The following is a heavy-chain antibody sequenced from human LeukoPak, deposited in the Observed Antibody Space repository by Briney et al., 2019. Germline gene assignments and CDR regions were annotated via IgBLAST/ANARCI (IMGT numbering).Heavy chain of an antibody. D-gene: IGHD6-19*01. CDR1: GGSISSSNYY. CDR3: ARHASVDGNWPRPLDY. Sequence: SETLSLTCTVPGGSISSSNYYWGWIRQPPGKGLEWIGNIYYSGSTYYKPSLKTRVTISVDTSKNQFSLKLTSVTAADTVVYYCARHASVDGNWPRPLDYWGQGSLVTVSS. V-gene: IGHV4-39*01. CDR2: IYYSGST. J-gene: IGHJ4*02.